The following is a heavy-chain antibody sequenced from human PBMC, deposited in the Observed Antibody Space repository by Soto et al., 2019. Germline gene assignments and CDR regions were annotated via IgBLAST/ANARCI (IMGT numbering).Heavy chain of an antibody. J-gene: IGHJ4*02. CDR1: GFTFSSYG. Sequence: QVQLVESGGGVVQPGRSLRLSCAASGFTFSSYGMHWVRRAPGKGLECVAVIWYDGSNKYYADSVKGRFTISRDNSKNTLYLQMNSLRAEDTAVYYCARGSSGWYKDYFDYWGQGTLVTVSS. V-gene: IGHV3-33*01. CDR2: IWYDGSNK. D-gene: IGHD6-19*01. CDR3: ARGSSGWYKDYFDY.